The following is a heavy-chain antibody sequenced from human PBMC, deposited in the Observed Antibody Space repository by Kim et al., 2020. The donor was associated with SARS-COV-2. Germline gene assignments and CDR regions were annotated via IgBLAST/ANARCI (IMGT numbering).Heavy chain of an antibody. CDR3: ARDRPYYYDSSGLLLRRYFDY. D-gene: IGHD3-22*01. CDR2: IYYSGST. CDR1: GGSISSSSYY. V-gene: IGHV4-39*07. J-gene: IGHJ4*02. Sequence: SETLSLTCTVSGGSISSSSYYWGWIRQPPGKGLEWIGSIYYSGSTYYNPSLKSRVTISVDTSKNQFSLKLSSVTAADTAVYYCARDRPYYYDSSGLLLRRYFDYWGQGTLVTVSS.